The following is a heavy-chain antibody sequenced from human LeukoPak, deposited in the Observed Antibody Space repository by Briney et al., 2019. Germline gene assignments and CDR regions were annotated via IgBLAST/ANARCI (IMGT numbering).Heavy chain of an antibody. V-gene: IGHV3-23*01. Sequence: PGGSLRLSCAASGFTFSSYAMSWVRQAPGKGLEWVSVISGSGGSTYYADPVKGRFTISRDNSKNTLYLQMNSLRAEDTAVYYCARGPRYSFYWGQGTLVSVSS. CDR2: ISGSGGST. J-gene: IGHJ4*02. CDR1: GFTFSSYA. D-gene: IGHD6-13*01. CDR3: ARGPRYSFY.